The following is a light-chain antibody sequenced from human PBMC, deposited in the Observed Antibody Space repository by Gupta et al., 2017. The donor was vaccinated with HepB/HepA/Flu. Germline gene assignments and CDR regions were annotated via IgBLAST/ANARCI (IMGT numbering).Light chain of an antibody. J-gene: IGLJ3*02. CDR1: NIGSKS. CDR2: DDS. V-gene: IGLV3-21*03. CDR3: QVWDSSSDHRGV. Sequence: SYLLTQPPSVAVATGNTARITCGGNNIGSKSVHWYQQKPGQAPVLVVYDDSDRPSGIPERFSGSNSGNTATLTISRVEAGDEADYYCQVWDSSSDHRGVFGGGTKLTVL.